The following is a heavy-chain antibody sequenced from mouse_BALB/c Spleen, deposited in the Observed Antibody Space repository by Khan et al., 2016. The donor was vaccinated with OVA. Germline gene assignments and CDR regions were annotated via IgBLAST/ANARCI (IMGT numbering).Heavy chain of an antibody. D-gene: IGHD2-4*01. V-gene: IGHV3-2*02. Sequence: VEESGPGLVKPSQSLSLTCTVTGYSITSEYAWNWIRQFPGNKLEWMGYINYSGNTRFNPSLKSRTSITRDTSKNQFFLQLISVTSEDTATYYCARKDYYDYDPFPYWGQGTLVTVSA. J-gene: IGHJ3*01. CDR3: ARKDYYDYDPFPY. CDR2: INYSGNT. CDR1: GYSITSEYA.